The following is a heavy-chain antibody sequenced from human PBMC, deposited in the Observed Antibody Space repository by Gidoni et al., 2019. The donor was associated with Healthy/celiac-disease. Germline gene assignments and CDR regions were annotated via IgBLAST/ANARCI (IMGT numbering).Heavy chain of an antibody. CDR1: GFTFDDYA. Sequence: EVQLVESGGGLVQPGRSLRLSCAASGFTFDDYAMPCVRQAPGKGLEGVSGISWNSGSIGYADSVKGRFTISRDNAKNSLYLQMNSLRAEDTALYYCAKDKGPTYYYGSGSPENWFDPWGQGTLVTVSS. J-gene: IGHJ5*02. V-gene: IGHV3-9*01. CDR3: AKDKGPTYYYGSGSPENWFDP. CDR2: ISWNSGSI. D-gene: IGHD3-10*01.